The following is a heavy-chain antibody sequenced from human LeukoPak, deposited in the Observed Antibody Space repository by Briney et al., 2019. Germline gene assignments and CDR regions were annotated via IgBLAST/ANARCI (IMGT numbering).Heavy chain of an antibody. V-gene: IGHV3-11*06. CDR1: GFTFSDYY. J-gene: IGHJ4*02. D-gene: IGHD1-26*01. CDR2: ISSGSSDT. Sequence: PGGSLRLSCAASGFTFSDYYMSWIRQAPGKGLEWVSYISSGSSDTSYADSVKGRFTISRDNAKKSLFQQMNSLRAEDTAVYYCARVRGSYSFDYWGQGTLVTVSS. CDR3: ARVRGSYSFDY.